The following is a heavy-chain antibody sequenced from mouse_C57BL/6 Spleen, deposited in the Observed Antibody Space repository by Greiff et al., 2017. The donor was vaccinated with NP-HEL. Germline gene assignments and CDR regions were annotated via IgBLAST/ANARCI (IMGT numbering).Heavy chain of an antibody. V-gene: IGHV1-59*01. CDR3: ARWDAFDY. CDR1: GYTFTSYW. Sequence: VQLQQSGAELVRPGTSVKLSCKASGYTFTSYWMHWVKQRPGQGLEWIGVIDPSDSYTNYNQKFKGKATLTVDTSSSTAYMQLSSLTSEDSAVYYCARWDAFDYWGQGTTLTVSS. CDR2: IDPSDSYT. D-gene: IGHD4-1*01. J-gene: IGHJ2*01.